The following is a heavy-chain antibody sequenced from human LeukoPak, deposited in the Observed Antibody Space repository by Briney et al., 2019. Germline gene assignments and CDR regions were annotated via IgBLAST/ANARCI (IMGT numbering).Heavy chain of an antibody. J-gene: IGHJ6*02. V-gene: IGHV3-9*01. CDR3: TKDLSSQWFTDIRHYGMNV. D-gene: IGHD3-22*01. Sequence: GGSLRLSCTASGFTFDDYSMHWVRQAPGKGLEWVAGISWHSRSIGYADSVKGRFTISRDNAKNSVSLQMNSLRTEDTALYYCTKDLSSQWFTDIRHYGMNVWGQGTTVAVSS. CDR2: ISWHSRSI. CDR1: GFTFDDYS.